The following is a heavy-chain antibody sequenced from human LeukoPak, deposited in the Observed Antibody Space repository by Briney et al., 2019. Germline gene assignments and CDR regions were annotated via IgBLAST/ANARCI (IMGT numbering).Heavy chain of an antibody. D-gene: IGHD2-15*01. J-gene: IGHJ3*02. CDR1: GYTFTGYY. Sequence: GASVKVSCKASGYTFTGYYMHWVRQATGQGLEWMGWMNPNSGNTGYAQKFQGRVTITRNTSISTAYMELSSLRSDDTAVYYCAREGPEDVVKVAIDIWGQGTMVTVSS. CDR2: MNPNSGNT. CDR3: AREGPEDVVKVAIDI. V-gene: IGHV1-8*03.